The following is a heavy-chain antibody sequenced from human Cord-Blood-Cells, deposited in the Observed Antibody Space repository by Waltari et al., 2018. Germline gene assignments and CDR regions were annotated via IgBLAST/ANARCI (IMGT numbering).Heavy chain of an antibody. CDR3: ASDALSLYDILTGYDAFDI. J-gene: IGHJ3*02. V-gene: IGHV1-69*01. CDR2: IIPIFGTA. CDR1: GGTFSSYA. Sequence: QVQLVQSGAEVKKPGSSVKVSCKASGGTFSSYAISWLRQAPGQGLEWMGGIIPIFGTANYAQKCQGRVTITADESTSTAYMELSSLRSEDTAVYYCASDALSLYDILTGYDAFDIWGQGTMVTVSS. D-gene: IGHD3-9*01.